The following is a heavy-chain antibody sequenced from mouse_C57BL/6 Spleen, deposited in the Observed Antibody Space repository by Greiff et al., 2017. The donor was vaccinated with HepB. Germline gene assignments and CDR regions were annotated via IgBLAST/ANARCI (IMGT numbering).Heavy chain of an antibody. J-gene: IGHJ3*01. CDR1: GYTFTSYW. D-gene: IGHD6-5*01. CDR3: EKSNRKDAWFAY. CDR2: IHPSDSDT. Sequence: VQLQQPGAELVKPGASVKVSCKASGYTFTSYWMHWVKQRPGHGLEWIGRIHPSDSDTNYNQKFKGKATMTVDKSSSTAYMQLSSLTSEDSAVYYCEKSNRKDAWFAYWGQGTMVTVSA. V-gene: IGHV1-74*01.